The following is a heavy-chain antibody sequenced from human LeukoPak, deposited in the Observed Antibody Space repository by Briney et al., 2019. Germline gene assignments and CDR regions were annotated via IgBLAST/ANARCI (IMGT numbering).Heavy chain of an antibody. Sequence: SETLSLTCTVSGGSISSGGYYWSWIRQHPGKGLEWIGYIYYSGSTYYNPSLKSRVTISVDTSKNQFSLKLSSVTAADTAVYYCARDNAELPYNWFDPWGQGTLDTVSS. CDR1: GGSISSGGYY. V-gene: IGHV4-31*03. J-gene: IGHJ5*02. CDR2: IYYSGST. D-gene: IGHD1-14*01. CDR3: ARDNAELPYNWFDP.